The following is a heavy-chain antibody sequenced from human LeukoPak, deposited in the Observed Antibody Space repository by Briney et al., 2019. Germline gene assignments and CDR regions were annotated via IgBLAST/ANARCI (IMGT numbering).Heavy chain of an antibody. CDR1: GGSISSYY. J-gene: IGHJ5*02. CDR2: IYYSGST. Sequence: PSETLSLTCTVSGGSISSYYWSWIRQPPGKGLEWIGYIYYSGSTNYNPSLKSRVTISVATSKNQFSLKLSSVTAADTAVYYCARDGAENWFDPWGQGTLVTVSS. CDR3: ARDGAENWFDP. V-gene: IGHV4-59*01. D-gene: IGHD3-10*01.